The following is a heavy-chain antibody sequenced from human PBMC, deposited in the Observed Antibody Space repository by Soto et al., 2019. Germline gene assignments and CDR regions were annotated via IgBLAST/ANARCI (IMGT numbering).Heavy chain of an antibody. V-gene: IGHV1-46*03. J-gene: IGHJ4*02. Sequence: QVQLVQSGAEVKKPGASVKVSCKASGYTFTSYYMHWVRQAPGQGLEWMGIINPSGGSTSYAQKFQGRLTMTRDTSTSTVYMELSSLRSEDTAVYYCARGECTNGVCSTPNFDYWGQGTLVTVSS. CDR3: ARGECTNGVCSTPNFDY. CDR2: INPSGGST. CDR1: GYTFTSYY. D-gene: IGHD2-8*01.